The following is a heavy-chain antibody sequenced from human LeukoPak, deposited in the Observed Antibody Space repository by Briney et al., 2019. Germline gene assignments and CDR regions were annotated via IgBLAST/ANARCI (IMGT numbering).Heavy chain of an antibody. D-gene: IGHD2-21*02. CDR3: AKDIVVATAILFDY. CDR2: VSGSGGRT. CDR1: GFTFSSYA. J-gene: IGHJ4*02. Sequence: GGSLRLSCAASGFTFSSYAMSWVWQAPGQGLEWVSAVSGSGGRTYYADSVKRRFTISRDNYKNTLYLQMNSLSADNTAVYYCAKDIVVATAILFDYWGQGTLVTVSS. V-gene: IGHV3-23*01.